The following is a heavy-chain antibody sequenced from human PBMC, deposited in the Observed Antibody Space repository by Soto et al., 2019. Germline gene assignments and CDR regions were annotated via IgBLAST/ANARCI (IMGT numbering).Heavy chain of an antibody. CDR2: IYHSGST. CDR3: ARSQTTVTSYDY. Sequence: QLQLQESGSGLVKPSQTLSLTCAVSGGSISSGGYSWSWIRQPPGKGLEWIGYIYHSGSTDYNPSLHSRGTVSVAGSKSQFSLKLTSVTAADTAVSYCARSQTTVTSYDYWGQGTLVTVSS. CDR1: GGSISSGGYS. D-gene: IGHD4-17*01. V-gene: IGHV4-30-2*01. J-gene: IGHJ4*02.